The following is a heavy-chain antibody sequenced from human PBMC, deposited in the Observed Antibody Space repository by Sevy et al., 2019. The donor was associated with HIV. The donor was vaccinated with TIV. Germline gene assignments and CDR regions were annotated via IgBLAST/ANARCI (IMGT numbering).Heavy chain of an antibody. CDR1: GFTFSKYS. V-gene: IGHV3-23*01. D-gene: IGHD2-8*01. Sequence: GGSLRLSCAASGFTFSKYSMSWVRQPPGKGLEWVSTLSFGCGEINYADSVKGRFTISRDNSKSSVYLQMNNLRPEDTAVYYCAREGCTKPHDYWGQGTPGHRLL. CDR2: LSFGCGEI. CDR3: AREGCTKPHDY. J-gene: IGHJ4*02.